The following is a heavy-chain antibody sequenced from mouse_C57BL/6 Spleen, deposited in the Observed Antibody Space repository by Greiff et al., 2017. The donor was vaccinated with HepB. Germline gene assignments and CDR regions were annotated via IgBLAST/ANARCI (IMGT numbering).Heavy chain of an antibody. CDR2: IDPENGDT. Sequence: EVKLVESGAELVRPGASVKLSCTASGFNIKDDYMHWVKQRPEQGLEWIGGIDPENGDTEYASKFQGKATITADTSSNTAYLQLSSLTSEDTAVYYCTAYYGRFAYWGQGTLVTVSA. J-gene: IGHJ3*01. CDR1: GFNIKDDY. D-gene: IGHD1-1*01. CDR3: TAYYGRFAY. V-gene: IGHV14-4*01.